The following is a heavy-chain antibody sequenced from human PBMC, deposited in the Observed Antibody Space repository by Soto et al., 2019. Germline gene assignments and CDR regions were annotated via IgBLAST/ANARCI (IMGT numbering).Heavy chain of an antibody. CDR1: GGSISSGGYY. V-gene: IGHV4-31*03. J-gene: IGHJ3*02. Sequence: SETLSLTCTVSGGSISSGGYYWSWIRQHPGKGLEWIGYIYYSGSTYYNPSLKSRVTISVDTSKNQFSLKLSSVTAADTAVYYCARARTSTWFGELLPRGDFDIWGKGTMVT. CDR2: IYYSGST. CDR3: ARARTSTWFGELLPRGDFDI. D-gene: IGHD3-10*01.